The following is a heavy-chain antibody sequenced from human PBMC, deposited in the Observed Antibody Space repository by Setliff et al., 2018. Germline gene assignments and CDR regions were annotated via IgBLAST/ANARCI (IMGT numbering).Heavy chain of an antibody. Sequence: SETLSLTCTGSGGSISGYYWNWIRQTQEMRLEWIGHIHFSGNTHFNPSLMSRVTMSVDTSKNQFSLNVNSVTSADTAVYYCVRGGSAWAWNYDLWGRGTLVTVSS. D-gene: IGHD3-16*01. CDR1: GGSISGYY. CDR3: VRGGSAWAWNYDL. J-gene: IGHJ2*01. CDR2: IHFSGNT. V-gene: IGHV4-59*01.